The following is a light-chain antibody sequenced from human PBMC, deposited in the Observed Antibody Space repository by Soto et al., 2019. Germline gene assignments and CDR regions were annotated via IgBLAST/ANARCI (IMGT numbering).Light chain of an antibody. Sequence: VTITFRASQSISTWLAWYQQKPRKAPKLLIYDASRLQTGVPSRFSGSGSGTEFTLTISSLQPDDFATYYCQQYNSYRTFGQGTKVDIK. J-gene: IGKJ1*01. CDR3: QQYNSYRT. V-gene: IGKV1-5*01. CDR1: QSISTW. CDR2: DAS.